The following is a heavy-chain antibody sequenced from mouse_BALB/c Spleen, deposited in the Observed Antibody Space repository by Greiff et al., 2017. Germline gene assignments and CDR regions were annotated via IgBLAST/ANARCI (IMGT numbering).Heavy chain of an antibody. CDR1: GFTFTDYY. CDR3: ARDLYYGSSLAWFAY. CDR2: IRNKANDYTT. Sequence: EVHLVESGGGLVQPGGSLRLSCAPSGFTFTDYYMSWVRQPPGKALEWLGFIRNKANDYTTEYSASVKGRFTISRDHSQSILYLQMHTLRAEDSATYYCARDLYYGSSLAWFAYWGQGTLVTVSA. J-gene: IGHJ3*01. V-gene: IGHV7-3*02. D-gene: IGHD1-1*01.